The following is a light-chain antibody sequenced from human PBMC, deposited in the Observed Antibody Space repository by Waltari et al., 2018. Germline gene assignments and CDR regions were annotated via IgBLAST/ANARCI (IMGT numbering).Light chain of an antibody. CDR2: GNN. CDR1: SSNIGEGYA. J-gene: IGLJ3*02. Sequence: QSVLTQPPSVSGAPGQRVTISSTGRSSNIGEGYAVNWYQQLPGTAPKLLIHGNNNRPSEVPDRFSASKSGTSASLAITGLQAEDEADYYCQSYDSSLSVWVFGGGTKLTVL. V-gene: IGLV1-40*01. CDR3: QSYDSSLSVWV.